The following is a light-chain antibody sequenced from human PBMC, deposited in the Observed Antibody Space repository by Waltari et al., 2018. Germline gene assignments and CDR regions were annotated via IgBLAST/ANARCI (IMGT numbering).Light chain of an antibody. CDR2: RNN. J-gene: IGLJ1*01. V-gene: IGLV1-47*01. CDR1: SSNIGSNY. CDR3: ATWDDRLSDYV. Sequence: QSVLTQPPSASGTPGQRVIISCSGSSSNIGSNYVSWYQQLLGPAPKLLIHRNNQPPSGVPDRFSGSKSGTSSSLAISGLRSEDEADYYCATWDDRLSDYVFGTGTKVTAL.